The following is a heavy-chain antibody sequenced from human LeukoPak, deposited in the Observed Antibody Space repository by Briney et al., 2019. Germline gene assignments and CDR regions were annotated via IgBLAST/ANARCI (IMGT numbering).Heavy chain of an antibody. CDR1: GFTFTTYW. D-gene: IGHD2-8*01. CDR3: ARGGLMMDV. J-gene: IGHJ6*04. Sequence: GGSLRLSCAASGFTFTTYWMTWVRQAPGKGLEWVANIRQGGSEKDYVDSVKGRFTISRDNARNSLYLQMNSLRAEDTAGYYCARGGLMMDVWGKGTTVTVSS. V-gene: IGHV3-7*01. CDR2: IRQGGSEK.